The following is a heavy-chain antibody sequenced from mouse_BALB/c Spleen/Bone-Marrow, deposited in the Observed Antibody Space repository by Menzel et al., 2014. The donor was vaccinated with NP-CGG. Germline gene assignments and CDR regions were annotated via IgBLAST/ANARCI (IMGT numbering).Heavy chain of an antibody. CDR3: ARLSYYGRFAY. V-gene: IGHV4-1*02. J-gene: IGHJ3*01. CDR1: GFDFSRYW. CDR2: INPDSSTI. Sequence: EVQLQESGGGLVRPGGSLKLSCAASGFDFSRYWMSWVRQAPGKGLEWIGEINPDSSTINYTPSLKDKFIISRDNAKNTLYLQMSKVRSEDTALYYCARLSYYGRFAYWGQGTLVTVSA. D-gene: IGHD1-1*01.